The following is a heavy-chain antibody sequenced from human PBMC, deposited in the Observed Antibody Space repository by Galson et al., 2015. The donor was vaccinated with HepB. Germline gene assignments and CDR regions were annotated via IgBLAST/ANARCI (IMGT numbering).Heavy chain of an antibody. CDR3: AREVGVGSGWYRIGTFFFDY. CDR1: GGTFSSYA. Sequence: SVKVSCKASGGTFSSYAISWVRQAPGQGLEWMGGIIPIFGTANYAQKFQGRVTITADESTSTAYMELSSLRSEDTAVYYCAREVGVGSGWYRIGTFFFDYWGQGTLVTVSS. D-gene: IGHD6-19*01. CDR2: IIPIFGTA. J-gene: IGHJ4*02. V-gene: IGHV1-69*13.